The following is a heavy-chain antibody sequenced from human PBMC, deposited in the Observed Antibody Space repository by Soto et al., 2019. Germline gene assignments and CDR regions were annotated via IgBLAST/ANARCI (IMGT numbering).Heavy chain of an antibody. CDR1: GFTFSSYA. J-gene: IGHJ4*02. V-gene: IGHV3-23*01. D-gene: IGHD6-13*01. CDR3: AKDGQYSSSWYYFDY. CDR2: ISGSGGST. Sequence: EVQLLESGGGLVQPGGSLRLSCAASGFTFSSYAMSWVRQAPGKGLEWVSAISGSGGSTYYADSVKGRFTISRDNSKNTLYLQMNSLRAKYTAVYYCAKDGQYSSSWYYFDYWGQGTLVTVSS.